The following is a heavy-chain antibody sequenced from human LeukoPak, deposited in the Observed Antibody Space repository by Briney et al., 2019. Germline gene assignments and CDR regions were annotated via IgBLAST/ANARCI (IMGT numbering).Heavy chain of an antibody. CDR1: GYSISSGYY. D-gene: IGHD5-18*01. CDR2: IYHSGST. J-gene: IGHJ2*01. Sequence: SSETLSLTCTVSGYSISSGYYWGWIRRPPGKGLEWIGSIYHSGSTYYNPSLKSRVTISVDTSKNQFSLKLSSVTAADTAVYYCARDPITLDTAMVRYFDLWGRGTLVTVSS. CDR3: ARDPITLDTAMVRYFDL. V-gene: IGHV4-38-2*02.